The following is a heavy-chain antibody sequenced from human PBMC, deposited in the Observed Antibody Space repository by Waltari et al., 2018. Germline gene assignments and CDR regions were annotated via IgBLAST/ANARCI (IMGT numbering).Heavy chain of an antibody. CDR3: AKSRGFEY. D-gene: IGHD2-2*01. Sequence: EVQLVASGGGLVQPGGSLRLACGAPGFTFSRYWMSWVRQTPGKGLQWVANINYDGSQKYYVDSVKGRFTISRDNAKNSVYLQMNSLRVEDTAVYYCAKSRGFEYWGQGALITVSS. CDR1: GFTFSRYW. V-gene: IGHV3-7*01. J-gene: IGHJ4*02. CDR2: INYDGSQK.